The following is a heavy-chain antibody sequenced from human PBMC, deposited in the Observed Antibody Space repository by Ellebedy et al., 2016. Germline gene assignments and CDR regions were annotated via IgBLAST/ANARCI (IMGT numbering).Heavy chain of an antibody. Sequence: GESLKISXVASGSPLSNSWMHWVRQAPGKGLVWVARLRADDLPPDYTDSVKGRFTISRDSVKSTLYLQMNSLRAEDTALYFCARSTGFWYFDLWGRGTLVTVSS. CDR3: ARSTGFWYFDL. V-gene: IGHV3-74*01. D-gene: IGHD3-9*01. J-gene: IGHJ2*01. CDR2: LRADDLPP. CDR1: GSPLSNSW.